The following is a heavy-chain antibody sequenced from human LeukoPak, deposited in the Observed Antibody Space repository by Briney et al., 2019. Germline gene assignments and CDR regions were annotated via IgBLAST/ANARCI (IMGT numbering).Heavy chain of an antibody. D-gene: IGHD6-19*01. CDR1: GFSFTNFG. V-gene: IGHV3-33*06. J-gene: IGHJ6*02. CDR3: AKAPYSRDWTNYYYGMDV. Sequence: GASLRLSCEASGFSFTNFGLHWVRLAPGKGLEWVAVISHDGIIKNYADSVKGRFTISRDNSKNTLYLQMDSLRAEDTALYYCAKAPYSRDWTNYYYGMDVWGQGTTVTVSS. CDR2: ISHDGIIK.